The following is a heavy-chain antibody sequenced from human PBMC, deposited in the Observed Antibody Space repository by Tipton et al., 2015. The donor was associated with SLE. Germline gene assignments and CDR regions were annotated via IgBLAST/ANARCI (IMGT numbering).Heavy chain of an antibody. CDR1: GFTFSSYG. CDR2: IRYDGSNK. CDR3: TTDPSQLVTYYFDY. V-gene: IGHV3-30*02. D-gene: IGHD6-6*01. Sequence: SLRLSCAASGFTFSSYGMHWVRQAPGKGLEWVAFIRYDGSNKYYADSVKGRFTISRDNSKNTLYLQMNSLRAEDTAVYYCTTDPSQLVTYYFDYWGQGTLVTVSS. J-gene: IGHJ4*02.